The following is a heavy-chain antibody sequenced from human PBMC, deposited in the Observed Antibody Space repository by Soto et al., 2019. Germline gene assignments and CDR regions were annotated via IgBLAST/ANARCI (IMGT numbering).Heavy chain of an antibody. J-gene: IGHJ4*02. CDR1: GGTFSSYT. CDR3: ARSPAYYDSSGYYYFDY. CDR2: IIPILGIA. Sequence: QVQLVQSGAEVKKPGSSVKVSCKASGGTFSSYTISWVRQAPVRGLEWMGRIIPILGIANYAQKFQGRVTITADKSTSTAYMELSSLTSEDTAVYYCARSPAYYDSSGYYYFDYWGRGTLVTVSS. V-gene: IGHV1-69*02. D-gene: IGHD3-22*01.